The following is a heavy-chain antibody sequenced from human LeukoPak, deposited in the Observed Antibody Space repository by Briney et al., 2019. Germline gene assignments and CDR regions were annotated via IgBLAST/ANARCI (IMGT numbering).Heavy chain of an antibody. V-gene: IGHV1-69*13. CDR3: ARVGLRKGYSYYGMDV. CDR2: IIPIFGTA. Sequence: ASVKVSCKASGGTFSSYAISWVRQAPGQGLEWMGGIIPIFGTANYAQKFQGRVTITADESTSTAYMDLSSLRSEDTAVYYCARVGLRKGYSYYGMDVWGQGTTVTVSS. D-gene: IGHD3-16*01. J-gene: IGHJ6*02. CDR1: GGTFSSYA.